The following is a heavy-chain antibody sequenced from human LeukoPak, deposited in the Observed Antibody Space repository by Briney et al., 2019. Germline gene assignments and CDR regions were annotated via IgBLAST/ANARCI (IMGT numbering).Heavy chain of an antibody. CDR2: MNPNSGNA. D-gene: IGHD2-15*01. Sequence: ASVKVSRNASGYTFTSYDINWVRQATGQGLEWMGWMNPNSGNAGYAQNFQGRVTITRDTSINTAYMELSSLRSEDTAIYFCARALHCSGGSCYPAPTPYDYWGQGTPVTVSS. V-gene: IGHV1-8*03. CDR3: ARALHCSGGSCYPAPTPYDY. CDR1: GYTFTSYD. J-gene: IGHJ4*02.